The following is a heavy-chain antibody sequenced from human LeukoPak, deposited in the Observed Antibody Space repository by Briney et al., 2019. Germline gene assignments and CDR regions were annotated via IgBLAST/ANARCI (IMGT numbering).Heavy chain of an antibody. CDR3: AREKPFYDSSGYYYPIAFDY. CDR1: GFTFSSYA. V-gene: IGHV3-23*01. J-gene: IGHJ4*02. Sequence: GGSLRLSCAASGFTFSSYAMSWVRQAPGKGLEWVSAISGSGGSTYYADSVKGRFTISRDNSKNTLYLQMNSLRAEDTALYYCAREKPFYDSSGYYYPIAFDYWGQGTLVTVSS. CDR2: ISGSGGST. D-gene: IGHD3-22*01.